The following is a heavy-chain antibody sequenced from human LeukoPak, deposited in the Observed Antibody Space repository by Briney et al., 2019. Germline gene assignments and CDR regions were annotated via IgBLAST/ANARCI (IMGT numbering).Heavy chain of an antibody. CDR1: GFTFSSYS. CDR3: ARFSRSSTT. Sequence: GGPLRLSCAASGFTFSSYSMNWVRQAPGEGLEWVSSISSSRSYIYYADSVKGRFTISRDNAKNSLYLQMNSLRAEDTAVYYCARFSRSSTTWGQGTLVTVSS. D-gene: IGHD1-1*01. V-gene: IGHV3-21*01. J-gene: IGHJ5*02. CDR2: ISSSRSYI.